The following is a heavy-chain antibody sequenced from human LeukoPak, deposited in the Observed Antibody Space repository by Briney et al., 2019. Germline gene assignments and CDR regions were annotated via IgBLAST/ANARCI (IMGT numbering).Heavy chain of an antibody. J-gene: IGHJ4*02. CDR1: GFTFSSYG. Sequence: GSLRLSCAASGFTFSSYGMSWVRQAPGKGLEWVSAISGSGGSTYYADSVKGRFTISRDNSKNTLYLQMSSLRADDTAAYYCAKGEADLDYWGQGTLVTVSS. CDR3: AKGEADLDY. V-gene: IGHV3-23*01. CDR2: ISGSGGST. D-gene: IGHD1-26*01.